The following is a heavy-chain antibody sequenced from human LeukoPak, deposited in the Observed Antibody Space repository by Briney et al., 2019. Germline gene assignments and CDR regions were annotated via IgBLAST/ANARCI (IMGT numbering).Heavy chain of an antibody. J-gene: IGHJ4*02. Sequence: GGSLRLSCAASGFTFSSYAMSWVRQAPGKGLEWVSTISGRGDSTYYADSVKGRFTISRVNSKNTLYLQMNSLRLEDTTGYYCAKGAGYSSNWNFDYWGQGTLVTVSS. D-gene: IGHD6-13*01. CDR1: GFTFSSYA. CDR2: ISGRGDST. CDR3: AKGAGYSSNWNFDY. V-gene: IGHV3-23*01.